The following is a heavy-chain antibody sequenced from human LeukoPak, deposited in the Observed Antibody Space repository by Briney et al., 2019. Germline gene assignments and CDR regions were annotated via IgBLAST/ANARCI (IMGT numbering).Heavy chain of an antibody. CDR2: IWYDGSRK. CDR1: GFTFNSYW. Sequence: PGGSLRLSCAVSGFTFNSYWMTWLRQAPGKGLEWVAVIWYDGSRKFYGDSVKGRFTVSRDTFENTMYLQMNSLRVEDTAVYYCARDGGSGIDYWGQGTLVTVSS. J-gene: IGHJ4*02. V-gene: IGHV3-33*08. D-gene: IGHD3-10*01. CDR3: ARDGGSGIDY.